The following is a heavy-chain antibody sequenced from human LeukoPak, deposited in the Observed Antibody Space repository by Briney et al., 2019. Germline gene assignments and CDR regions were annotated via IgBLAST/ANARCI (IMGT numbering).Heavy chain of an antibody. CDR3: ARARGFSSSSDAFDI. V-gene: IGHV3-21*01. CDR1: GFTFRSYS. CDR2: ISSSSSYI. J-gene: IGHJ3*02. Sequence: GGSLRLSCAASGFTFRSYSINWVRQAPGKGLEWVPSISSSSSYIYYADSVKGRFTISRDNAKDSLLLQMNSLRVDDTAVYYCARARGFSSSSDAFDIWGQGTMVTVS. D-gene: IGHD6-6*01.